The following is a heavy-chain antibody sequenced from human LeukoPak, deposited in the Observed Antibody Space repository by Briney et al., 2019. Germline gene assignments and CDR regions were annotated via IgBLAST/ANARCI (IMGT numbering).Heavy chain of an antibody. CDR1: GFTFSSYS. Sequence: GGSLRLSCAASGFTFSSYSMNWVRQAPGKGLEWVSSISSSSSYIYYAGSVKGRFTISRDNAKNSLYLQMNSLRAEDTAVYYCARAPARMVRGVISEGDYYYMDVWGKGTTVTVSS. D-gene: IGHD3-10*01. J-gene: IGHJ6*03. CDR2: ISSSSSYI. V-gene: IGHV3-21*01. CDR3: ARAPARMVRGVISEGDYYYMDV.